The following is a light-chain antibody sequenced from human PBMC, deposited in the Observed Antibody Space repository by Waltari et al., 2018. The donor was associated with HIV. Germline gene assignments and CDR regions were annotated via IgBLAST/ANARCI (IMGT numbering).Light chain of an antibody. CDR3: QVWDTSLNEIV. V-gene: IGLV3-21*01. J-gene: IGLJ2*01. CDR2: DDK. CDR1: NIGRKS. Sequence: LTQPPSVSAAPGATARITCGRVNIGRKSVHWYQQKPGQAPLVVMYDDKDRPPGIPYRFSGTNFGSTATLTISRVEAGDEADYYCQVWDTSLNEIVFGGGTKLTVL.